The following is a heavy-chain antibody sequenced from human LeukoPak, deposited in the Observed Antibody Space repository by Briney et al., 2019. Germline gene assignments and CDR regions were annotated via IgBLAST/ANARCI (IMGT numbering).Heavy chain of an antibody. J-gene: IGHJ4*02. CDR3: ARVAGGAMAHFDF. D-gene: IGHD3-16*01. CDR2: IYYSGNT. CDR1: GGSISSSSYY. Sequence: SETLSLTCTVSGGSISSSSYYWGWIRQPPGKGLEWIGSIYYSGNTYYNPSLKSRVTISVDTSKNQFSLKLSSVTAADTAVYYCARVAGGAMAHFDFWGRGTLVTVSS. V-gene: IGHV4-39*01.